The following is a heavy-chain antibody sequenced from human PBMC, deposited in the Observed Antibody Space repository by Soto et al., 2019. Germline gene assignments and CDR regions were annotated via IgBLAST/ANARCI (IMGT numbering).Heavy chain of an antibody. CDR1: GFTFSRFW. Sequence: EVELVESGGGLVQPGGSLRLSCAASGFTFSRFWMSWVRQAPGKGLEWVANIKQDGSEKYYVDSVKGRFTISRDNAKNSLYLQMNSLGAVYTGVYFCAKDKFYHSSGYNDALHIWGQGTMVTVSS. V-gene: IGHV3-7*05. CDR2: IKQDGSEK. D-gene: IGHD3-22*01. J-gene: IGHJ3*02. CDR3: AKDKFYHSSGYNDALHI.